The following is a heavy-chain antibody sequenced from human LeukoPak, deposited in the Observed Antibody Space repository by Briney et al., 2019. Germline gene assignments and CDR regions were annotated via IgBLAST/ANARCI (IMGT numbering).Heavy chain of an antibody. CDR2: IWYDGSNK. D-gene: IGHD3-10*01. V-gene: IGHV3-33*01. CDR1: GFTFSSYG. J-gene: IGHJ4*02. Sequence: GGSLRLSCAASGFTFSSYGMQWVRQAPGKGREWVAVIWYDGSNKYYADSVKGRFTISRDNSKNTLYLQMNSLRAEDTAVYYCARGRRDYYGSGSYLSHFDYWGQGTLVTVSS. CDR3: ARGRRDYYGSGSYLSHFDY.